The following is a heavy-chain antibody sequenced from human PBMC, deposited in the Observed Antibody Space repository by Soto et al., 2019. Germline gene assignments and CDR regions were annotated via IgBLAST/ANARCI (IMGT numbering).Heavy chain of an antibody. Sequence: EVQLLESGGGSVQPGGSLSLSCAASGFTFSNFAMSCVRQAPGEGLEWVSAISGSSVHTFYADSVKGRFTISRDNSKNTLDLQVNSLSAEDTAVYYCAIATYSSGWRYYFDYWCQGTLVTVSS. CDR3: AIATYSSGWRYYFDY. D-gene: IGHD6-19*01. V-gene: IGHV3-23*01. CDR2: ISGSSVHT. J-gene: IGHJ4*02. CDR1: GFTFSNFA.